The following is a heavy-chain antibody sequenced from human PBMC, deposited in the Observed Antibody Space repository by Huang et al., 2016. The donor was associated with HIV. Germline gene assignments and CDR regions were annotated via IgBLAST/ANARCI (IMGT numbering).Heavy chain of an antibody. Sequence: QLHLPSGAGLVKPSETLSLTCNVSDGSLNSGQYYWVWIRQSPGKGLEWIGSIFYTGGAHYNPSRESRVTIFVDSSKSQLSVRLRSVTAADTAVYYCARRRTHFTFDYWGQGTLVTVSS. CDR3: ARRRTHFTFDY. CDR1: DGSLNSGQYY. CDR2: IFYTGGA. J-gene: IGHJ4*02. V-gene: IGHV4-39*01.